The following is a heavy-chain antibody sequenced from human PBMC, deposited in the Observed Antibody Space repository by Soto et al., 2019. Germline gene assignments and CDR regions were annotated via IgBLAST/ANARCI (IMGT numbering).Heavy chain of an antibody. Sequence: QLVLSGAEVKKPGASVNVSCKASGYDYVTYAITWVRQRPGQGLEGLGWISTINGNTNYAQNFHGRVTINTETCTRIVNSELRSLSCDVTAFYCCVRRVQVWLPDYYGRGVWGQGTTVTV. CDR1: GYDYVTYA. D-gene: IGHD5-18*01. CDR2: ISTINGNT. CDR3: VRRVQVWLPDYYGRGV. V-gene: IGHV1-18*01. J-gene: IGHJ6*02.